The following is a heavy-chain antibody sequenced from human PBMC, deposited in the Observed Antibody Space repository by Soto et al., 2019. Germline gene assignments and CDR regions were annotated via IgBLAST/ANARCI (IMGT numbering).Heavy chain of an antibody. J-gene: IGHJ4*02. CDR1: GYSFTSYA. Sequence: ASVKVSCKASGYSFTSYAMHWVRQAPGQRLEWMGWINAGNGNTKYSQKFQGRVTITRDTSASTAYMELSSLRSEDTAVYYCARVGCSSTSCSDYWGQGTLVTVSS. CDR3: ARVGCSSTSCSDY. V-gene: IGHV1-3*01. D-gene: IGHD2-2*01. CDR2: INAGNGNT.